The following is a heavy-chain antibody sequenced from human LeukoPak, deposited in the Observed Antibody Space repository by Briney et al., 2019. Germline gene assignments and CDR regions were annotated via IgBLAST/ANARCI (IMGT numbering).Heavy chain of an antibody. J-gene: IGHJ4*02. CDR3: ATDLCCSGGRDY. D-gene: IGHD2-15*01. V-gene: IGHV1-69*06. CDR2: IIPIFRTA. Sequence: ASVKVSCKASGGTXRSFAISWVRQAPGQGLEWMGGIIPIFRTANYAQKFQGRVTMTEDTSTDTAYMELSSLRSEDTAVYYCATDLCCSGGRDYWGQGTRVTVSS. CDR1: GGTXRSFA.